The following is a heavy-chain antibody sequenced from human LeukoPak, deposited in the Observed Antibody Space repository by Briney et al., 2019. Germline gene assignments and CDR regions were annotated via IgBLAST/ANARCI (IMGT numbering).Heavy chain of an antibody. CDR3: AKGMSRGIGFDY. V-gene: IGHV3-30*04. D-gene: IGHD3-10*01. Sequence: GSLRLSCAASGFAFSECPMHWVRQAPGKGLDWVAVISFDGNDKYYADSVKGRFSISRDNSENTLYLHMNRLTAEDTASYYCAKGMSRGIGFDYWGQGALVTVSS. J-gene: IGHJ4*02. CDR2: ISFDGNDK. CDR1: GFAFSECP.